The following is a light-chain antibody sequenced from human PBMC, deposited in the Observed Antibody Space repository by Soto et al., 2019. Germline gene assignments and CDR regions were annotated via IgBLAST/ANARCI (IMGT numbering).Light chain of an antibody. CDR1: SNDVGGYNY. J-gene: IGLJ2*01. CDR2: DVT. Sequence: QSVLTQPASVSGFPGQSITISCTGTSNDVGGYNYVSWYQQHPGKAPKLMIYDVTNRPSGVSNRFSGSKSGNTASLTISGLQAEDEADYYCSSYRTSSIVVFGGGTKVTVL. V-gene: IGLV2-14*01. CDR3: SSYRTSSIVV.